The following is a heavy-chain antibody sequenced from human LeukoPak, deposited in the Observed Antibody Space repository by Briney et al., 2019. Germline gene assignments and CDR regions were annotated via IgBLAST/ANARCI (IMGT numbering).Heavy chain of an antibody. CDR1: GFTFSSYW. J-gene: IGHJ3*01. D-gene: IGHD2-2*01. V-gene: IGHV3-74*01. Sequence: PGGSLRLSCAASGFTFSSYWMHWVRQAPGKGLVWVSRTNKEGTGTTYADSVRGRFTISRDNAKNTLLLQVNSLRAEDTGVYYCAREMGSSSYVLDVWGQGTMVTVSS. CDR2: TNKEGTGT. CDR3: AREMGSSSYVLDV.